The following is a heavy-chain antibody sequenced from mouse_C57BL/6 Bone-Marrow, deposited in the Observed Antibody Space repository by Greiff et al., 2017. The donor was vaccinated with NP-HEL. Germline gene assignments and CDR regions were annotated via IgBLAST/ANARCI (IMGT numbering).Heavy chain of an antibody. J-gene: IGHJ3*01. CDR1: GYTFTSYW. CDR2: IHPNSGST. D-gene: IGHD1-1*01. Sequence: QVQLQQPGAELVKPGASVKLSCKASGYTFTSYWMHWVKQRPGQGLEWIGMIHPNSGSTNYNEKFKSKATLTVDKSSSTAYRQLSSLTSDDSAVDCCARALLPSLAYWGQGTLVTVSA. CDR3: ARALLPSLAY. V-gene: IGHV1-64*01.